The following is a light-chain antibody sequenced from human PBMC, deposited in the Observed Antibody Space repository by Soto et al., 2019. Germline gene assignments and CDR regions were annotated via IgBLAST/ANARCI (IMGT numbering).Light chain of an antibody. CDR3: QAWDGSSDPGV. CDR2: DDS. J-gene: IGLJ3*02. CDR1: NIGSKS. Sequence: SYELTQPPSVSVAPGQTARFTCGGNNIGSKSVNWYQQRPGQAPVLVVYDDSDRPSGIPGRFSGSNSGNTATLTISRVEAGDEADYYCQAWDGSSDPGVFGGGTKLTVL. V-gene: IGLV3-21*02.